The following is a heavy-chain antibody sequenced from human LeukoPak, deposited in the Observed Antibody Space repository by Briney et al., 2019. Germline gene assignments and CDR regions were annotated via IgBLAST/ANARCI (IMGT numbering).Heavy chain of an antibody. D-gene: IGHD3-22*01. CDR2: ISGSGGST. J-gene: IGHJ1*01. V-gene: IGHV3-23*01. CDR3: AKDRYYYDSSGYYYHAEYFQH. Sequence: GGSLRLSCAASGFTFSSYAMSWVRQAPGKGLEWVSAISGSGGSTYYADSVKGRFTISRDNSKNTLYLQMNSLRDEDTAVYYCAKDRYYYDSSGYYYHAEYFQHWGQGTLVTVSS. CDR1: GFTFSSYA.